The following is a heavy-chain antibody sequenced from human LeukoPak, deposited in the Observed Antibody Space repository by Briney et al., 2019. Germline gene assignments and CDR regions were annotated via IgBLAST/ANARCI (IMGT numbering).Heavy chain of an antibody. CDR1: GFNFINTW. D-gene: IGHD6-6*01. Sequence: GGSLRLSCAASGFNFINTWMHWVRQAPGKGLVWVARIKNDGSGIIYADSVKGRFTISRDNARNTLYLQMNSLRAEDTAVYYCARDSVEYSSSSELVYWGQGTLVTVSS. CDR2: IKNDGSGI. J-gene: IGHJ4*02. CDR3: ARDSVEYSSSSELVY. V-gene: IGHV3-74*01.